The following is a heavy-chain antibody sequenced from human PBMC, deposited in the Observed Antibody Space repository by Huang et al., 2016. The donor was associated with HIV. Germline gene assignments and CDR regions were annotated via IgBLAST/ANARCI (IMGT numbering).Heavy chain of an antibody. V-gene: IGHV1-2*02. CDR2: SNPKSGGT. Sequence: QVQLVQSGAEVKKPGASVKVSCKASGYTFTGYYMHWVRQAPGQGLEWMGWSNPKSGGTNYAQKFQGRVTRTRDTSISTAYMELSRLRSDDTAVYYCAREVVSATGYYYYGMDVWGQGTTVTVSS. CDR3: AREVVSATGYYYYGMDV. CDR1: GYTFTGYY. J-gene: IGHJ6*02. D-gene: IGHD2-15*01.